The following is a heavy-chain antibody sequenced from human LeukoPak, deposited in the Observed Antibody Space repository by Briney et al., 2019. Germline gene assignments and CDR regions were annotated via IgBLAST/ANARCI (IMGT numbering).Heavy chain of an antibody. CDR2: IKHDGSEK. CDR1: GFSFSNYW. J-gene: IGHJ4*02. CDR3: ATGGYTYTY. Sequence: PGGSLRLSCAVSGFSFSNYWMSWVRQAPGKGLEWVANIKHDGSEKYFVGSVKGRFTISRDNAKNSLYLQMNSLRADDTALYYCATGGYTYTYWGQGTLVTVSS. V-gene: IGHV3-7*05. D-gene: IGHD5-12*01.